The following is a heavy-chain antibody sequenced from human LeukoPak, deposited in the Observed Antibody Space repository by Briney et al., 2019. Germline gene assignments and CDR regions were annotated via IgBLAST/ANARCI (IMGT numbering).Heavy chain of an antibody. V-gene: IGHV3-23*01. CDR3: XKLSTFGDLSRVRFDP. D-gene: IGHD3-10*01. CDR2: ISGSGGTT. Sequence: GGSLRLSCAVSGFTFRTYAMSWVRQAPGKGLEWVSAISGSGGTTYYADSVKGRFTISRDNSKNTLYLQMNSLRAEATAVYYXXKLSTFGDLSRVRFDPWGQGTLVTVSS. J-gene: IGHJ5*02. CDR1: GFTFRTYA.